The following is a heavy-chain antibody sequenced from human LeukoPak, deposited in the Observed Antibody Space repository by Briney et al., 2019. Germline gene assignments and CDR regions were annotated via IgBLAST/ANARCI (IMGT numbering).Heavy chain of an antibody. V-gene: IGHV4-4*07. CDR3: ARLGRYCSSTSCFKKVWFDP. J-gene: IGHJ5*02. CDR1: GGSISSYY. CDR2: IYTSGST. Sequence: SETLSLTCTVSGGSISSYYWSWIRQPAGKGLEWIGRIYTSGSTNYNPSLKSRVTMSVDTSKNQFSLKLSSVTAADTAVYYCARLGRYCSSTSCFKKVWFDPWGQGTLVTVSS. D-gene: IGHD2-2*01.